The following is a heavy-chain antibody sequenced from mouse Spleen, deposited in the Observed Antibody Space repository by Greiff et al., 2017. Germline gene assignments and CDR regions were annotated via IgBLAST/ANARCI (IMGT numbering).Heavy chain of an antibody. CDR1: GFSLTSYA. V-gene: IGHV2-9-1*01. CDR2: IWTGGGT. Sequence: VQLQQSGPGLVAPSQSLSITCTVSGFSLTSYAISWVRQPPGKGLEWLGVIWTGGGTNYNSALKSRLSISKDNSKSQVFLKMNSLQTDDTARYYCARNYYGSSYGDYYAMDYWGQGTSVTVSS. CDR3: ARNYYGSSYGDYYAMDY. D-gene: IGHD1-1*01. J-gene: IGHJ4*01.